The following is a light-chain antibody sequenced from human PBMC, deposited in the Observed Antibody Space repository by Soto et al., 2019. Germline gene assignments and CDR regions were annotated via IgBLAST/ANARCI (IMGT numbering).Light chain of an antibody. CDR2: DVS. CDR1: QNINNY. CDR3: QLYENLPT. Sequence: DIQMTPTPSSVSASVGDRVTITCQSSQNINNYVNWYQQKPGRAPKLLIYDVSNLEAGVASRFRGSGSGTDFTFTSSRLQPEDIATYYCQLYENLPTFGQGTRLEIK. V-gene: IGKV1-33*01. J-gene: IGKJ5*01.